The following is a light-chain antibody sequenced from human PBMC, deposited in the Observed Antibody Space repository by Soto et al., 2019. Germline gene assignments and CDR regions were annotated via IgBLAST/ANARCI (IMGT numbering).Light chain of an antibody. CDR1: SSDVGGYNY. CDR2: EVS. Sequence: QSALTQPASVSGSPGQSITIFCTGTSSDVGGYNYVSWYQQHPGKAPKLLIYEVSHRPSGVSNRFSGSKSGNTASLTISGLQAEDEADYYCTSYTSSDTLLDVFGTGTKVTVL. CDR3: TSYTSSDTLLDV. J-gene: IGLJ1*01. V-gene: IGLV2-14*01.